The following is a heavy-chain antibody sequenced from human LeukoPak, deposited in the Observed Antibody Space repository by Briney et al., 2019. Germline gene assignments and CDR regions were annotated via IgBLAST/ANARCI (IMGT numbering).Heavy chain of an antibody. D-gene: IGHD2-8*01. V-gene: IGHV1-69*06. CDR3: ARVNGALASKNWFDP. J-gene: IGHJ5*02. CDR2: IIPIFGTA. CDR1: GGTFSSYA. Sequence: GASVKVSCKASGGTFSSYAISWVRQAPGQGLEWMGGIIPIFGTANYAQKFQGRVTITADKSTSTAYMELSSLRSEDTDVYYCARVNGALASKNWFDPWGQGTLVTVSS.